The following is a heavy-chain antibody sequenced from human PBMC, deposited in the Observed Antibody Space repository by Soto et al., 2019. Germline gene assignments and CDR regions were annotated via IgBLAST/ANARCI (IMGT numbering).Heavy chain of an antibody. CDR2: SFYRGST. CDR3: TTADGTGAVTPFFEH. CDR1: GGSISSRSHY. V-gene: IGHV4-39*01. J-gene: IGHJ4*02. Sequence: QLQLQESGPGLVKPSETLSLTCTVSGGSISSRSHYWGWIRQSPGKHLEWIGSSFYRGSTHYNPSIKSGVTTPGVMTTYLAPLMLSSATAASTAFYYSTTADGTGAVTPFFEHWGQGILVTGSS. D-gene: IGHD3-3*01.